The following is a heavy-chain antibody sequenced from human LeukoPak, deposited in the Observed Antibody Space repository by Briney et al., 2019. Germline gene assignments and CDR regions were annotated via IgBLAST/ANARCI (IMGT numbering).Heavy chain of an antibody. D-gene: IGHD1-14*01. CDR2: ISAYNGNT. CDR3: ARDEPKGLAYYYGMDV. Sequence: GASVKVSCKASGYTFTSYGISWVRQAPGQGLEWMGWISAYNGNTNYAQKLQGRVTMTTDTSTSTAYMELRSLRSDDTAVYYCARDEPKGLAYYYGMDVWGQGTTVTVSS. J-gene: IGHJ6*02. CDR1: GYTFTSYG. V-gene: IGHV1-18*01.